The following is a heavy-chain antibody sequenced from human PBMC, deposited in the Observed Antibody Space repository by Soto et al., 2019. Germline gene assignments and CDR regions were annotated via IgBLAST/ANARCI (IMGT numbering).Heavy chain of an antibody. CDR1: GFPFSTSN. D-gene: IGHD2-21*02. J-gene: IGHJ4*02. Sequence: GGSLRLSCVVSGFPFSTSNMNWVRQAPGKGLEWVSFISRSSTYIYYADSVKGRFTISRDDAENSLFLQMNSLRAEDTAVYYCARDNSRGGDCFFDSWGQGTLVTVSS. CDR2: ISRSSTYI. CDR3: ARDNSRGGDCFFDS. V-gene: IGHV3-21*04.